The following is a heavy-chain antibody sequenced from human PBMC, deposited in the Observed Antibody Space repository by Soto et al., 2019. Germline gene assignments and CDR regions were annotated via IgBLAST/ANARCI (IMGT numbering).Heavy chain of an antibody. D-gene: IGHD3-10*01. J-gene: IGHJ5*02. CDR2: IYYSGST. Sequence: PSETLSLTCTVSGGSISSSSYYWGWIRQPPGKGLEWIGSIYYSGSTYYNLSLKSRVTISVDTSKNQFSLKLSSVTAADTAVYYCATFNLWFGEQRIPIDPWGQGTLVTVSS. CDR3: ATFNLWFGEQRIPIDP. CDR1: GGSISSSSYY. V-gene: IGHV4-39*01.